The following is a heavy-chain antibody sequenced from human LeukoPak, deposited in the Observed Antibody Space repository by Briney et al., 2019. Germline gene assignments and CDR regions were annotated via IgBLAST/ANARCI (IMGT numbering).Heavy chain of an antibody. Sequence: PGGSLRLSCAASGFTFSSYAMSWVRQAPGKGLEWVSAISGSGGSTYYADSVKGRFTISRDNSKNTLYLQMNSLRAEDTAVYYCAKGTLDIVVVPAAPKVYYFDYWGXGTLVTVSS. V-gene: IGHV3-23*01. CDR1: GFTFSSYA. J-gene: IGHJ4*01. CDR3: AKGTLDIVVVPAAPKVYYFDY. CDR2: ISGSGGST. D-gene: IGHD2-2*01.